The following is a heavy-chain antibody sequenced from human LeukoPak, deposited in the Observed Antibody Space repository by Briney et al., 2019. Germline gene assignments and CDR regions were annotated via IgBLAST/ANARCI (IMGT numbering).Heavy chain of an antibody. J-gene: IGHJ3*02. CDR1: GGSFSGYY. CDR2: INHSGST. D-gene: IGHD3-22*01. Sequence: PSETLSLTCAVYGGSFSGYYWSWIRQPPGKGLEWIGEINHSGSTNYNPSLKSRVTISGDTSKNQFSLKLSSVTAADTAVYYCACLTTADAFDIWGQGTMVTVSS. V-gene: IGHV4-34*01. CDR3: ACLTTADAFDI.